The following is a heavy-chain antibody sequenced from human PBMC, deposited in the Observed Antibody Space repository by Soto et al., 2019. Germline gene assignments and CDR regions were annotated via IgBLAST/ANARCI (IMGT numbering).Heavy chain of an antibody. J-gene: IGHJ4*02. CDR3: VKDRGGMTRDFDY. D-gene: IGHD2-15*01. CDR1: GFTFSSYA. V-gene: IGHV3-64D*06. Sequence: WSLRLSCSASGFTFSSYAMHWVRQAPGKGLEYVSAISSNGGITKYTDSVKGRFTISRDNSKNTLYLQMTSLRTEDTAVYYCVKDRGGMTRDFDYWGQGTLVTVSS. CDR2: ISSNGGIT.